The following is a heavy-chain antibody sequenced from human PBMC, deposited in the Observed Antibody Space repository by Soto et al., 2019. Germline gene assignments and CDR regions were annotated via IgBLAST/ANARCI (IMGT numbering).Heavy chain of an antibody. CDR3: ARRIQLDY. V-gene: IGHV4-59*01. D-gene: IGHD2-15*01. J-gene: IGHJ4*02. Sequence: QVQLQESGPGLVKPSETLSLTCTVSGGSISSYYWSCIRQPPGKRLEWIGHISSSGSTSYSPSLKSRVSISMDTSKNQFSLNLGSVTAADSAVYYCARRIQLDYWGQGTLVTVSS. CDR1: GGSISSYY. CDR2: ISSSGST.